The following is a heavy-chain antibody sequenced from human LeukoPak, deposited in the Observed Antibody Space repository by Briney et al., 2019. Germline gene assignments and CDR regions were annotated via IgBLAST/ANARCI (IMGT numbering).Heavy chain of an antibody. CDR1: GYTLTELS. CDR3: ATLGPFYYDRAGLYYYYYMDV. Sequence: SVKVSCKVSGYTLTELSMHWVRQAPGKGLEWMGGFDPEDGETIYAQKFQGRVTMTEDTSTDTAYMELSSLRSEDTAVYYCATLGPFYYDRAGLYYYYYMDVWGKGTTVTVSS. CDR2: FDPEDGET. D-gene: IGHD3-22*01. J-gene: IGHJ6*03. V-gene: IGHV1-24*01.